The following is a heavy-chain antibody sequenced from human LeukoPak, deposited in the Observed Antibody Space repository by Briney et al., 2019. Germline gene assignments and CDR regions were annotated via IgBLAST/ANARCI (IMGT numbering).Heavy chain of an antibody. CDR3: ARGEIYCSGGNCYSEPLPLDY. CDR2: IHAYNGNT. V-gene: IGHV1-18*04. J-gene: IGHJ4*02. CDR1: VYTFTSYG. Sequence: ASVKVSFKASVYTFTSYGISWVRQAPGQGLEWMGWIHAYNGNTNYAQKLQGGVTMPTDTSTSTAYMSLRSLRSDDTAVYYCARGEIYCSGGNCYSEPLPLDYWGQGTVVSVSS. D-gene: IGHD2-15*01.